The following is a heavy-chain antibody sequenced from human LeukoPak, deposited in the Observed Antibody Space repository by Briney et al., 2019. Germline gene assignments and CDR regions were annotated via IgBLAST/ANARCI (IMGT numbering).Heavy chain of an antibody. D-gene: IGHD4/OR15-4a*01. CDR2: IRSKANSYAT. J-gene: IGHJ3*02. Sequence: PGGSLRLSCAASGFTFSGSAIHWVRQASGIGLERVGRIRSKANSYATAYAASVKGRFTISRDDSKNTAYLQMNSLKTEDTAVYYCTRQTINDAFDIWGQGTMVTVSS. CDR3: TRQTINDAFDI. CDR1: GFTFSGSA. V-gene: IGHV3-73*01.